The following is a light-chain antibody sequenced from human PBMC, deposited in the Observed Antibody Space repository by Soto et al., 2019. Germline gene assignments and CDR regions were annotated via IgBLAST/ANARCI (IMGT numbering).Light chain of an antibody. CDR1: RSVKNF. CDR2: DAS. V-gene: IGKV3-11*01. Sequence: EIVLTQSPVTLSLSPGERPTLSYRATRSVKNFVAWYQQTPGQAPSLLISDASNREPGIPERFSGSGAGTECTRTINSLEPEDVAVYFCHQRAGWPPTFGEGTKVDIK. J-gene: IGKJ4*01. CDR3: HQRAGWPPT.